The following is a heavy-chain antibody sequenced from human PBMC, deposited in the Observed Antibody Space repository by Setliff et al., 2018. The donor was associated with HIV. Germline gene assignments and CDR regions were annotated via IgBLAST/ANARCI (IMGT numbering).Heavy chain of an antibody. V-gene: IGHV4-39*07. Sequence: SETLSLTCTVSGGSISSSGYYWGWIRQPPGKGLEWIGYINYSGSTYYNPSLKSRVTFSVDTSKNQFSLKLSSVTAADTAVYYCARDRRGYYYGSGSCYMDVWGTGTTVTVSS. CDR2: INYSGST. D-gene: IGHD3-10*01. J-gene: IGHJ6*03. CDR3: ARDRRGYYYGSGSCYMDV. CDR1: GGSISSSGYY.